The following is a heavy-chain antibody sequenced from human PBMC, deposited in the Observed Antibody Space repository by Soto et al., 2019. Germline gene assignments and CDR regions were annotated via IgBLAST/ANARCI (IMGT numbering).Heavy chain of an antibody. CDR3: AKDERFVGSSSSDDFDI. D-gene: IGHD6-6*01. Sequence: GGSLRLSCAASGFTFSSYAMSWVRQAPGKGLEWVSAISGSGGSTYYADSVKGRFTISRDNSKNTLYLQMNSLRAEDTAVYYCAKDERFVGSSSSDDFDIWGQGTMVTVSS. CDR1: GFTFSSYA. CDR2: ISGSGGST. J-gene: IGHJ3*02. V-gene: IGHV3-23*01.